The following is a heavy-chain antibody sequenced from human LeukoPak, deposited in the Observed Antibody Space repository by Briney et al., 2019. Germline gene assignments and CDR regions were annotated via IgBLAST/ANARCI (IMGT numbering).Heavy chain of an antibody. Sequence: GGSLRLSCAASGFTFGHYAMSWVRQAPGKGLEWVSGISGSGGSTYYADSVKGRFTISRDNSKNTLYLQMNSLRAEDTAVYYCANLGLNPVWGILPRRLREAFDIWGQGTMVTVSS. CDR2: ISGSGGST. CDR3: ANLGLNPVWGILPRRLREAFDI. D-gene: IGHD3-16*01. V-gene: IGHV3-23*01. J-gene: IGHJ3*02. CDR1: GFTFGHYA.